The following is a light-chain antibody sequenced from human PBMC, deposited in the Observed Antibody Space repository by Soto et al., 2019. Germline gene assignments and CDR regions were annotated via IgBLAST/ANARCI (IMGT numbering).Light chain of an antibody. V-gene: IGKV1-12*01. CDR3: QQANGFPVT. Sequence: IQMTQSPSTLSASVGDRVSITCRASQSVSSWLAWYQQKPGKAPKLLIYAASSLQSGVPSRFSGSGSGTDFTLTISSLQPEDFATYYCQQANGFPVTFGQGTRLEIK. CDR2: AAS. J-gene: IGKJ5*01. CDR1: QSVSSW.